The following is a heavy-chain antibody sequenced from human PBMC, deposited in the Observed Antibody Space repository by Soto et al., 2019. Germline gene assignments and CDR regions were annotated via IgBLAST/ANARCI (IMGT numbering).Heavy chain of an antibody. CDR1: GFTFSSYW. D-gene: IGHD2-15*01. V-gene: IGHV3-7*01. Sequence: EVQLVESGGGLVQPGGSLRLSCAASGFTFSSYWMSWVRQAPGKGLEWVANIKQDGSEKYYVDSVKGRFIISRDNAKNSLYLQMNSLRAEDTAVYYCARDPSVVVVAATPYYYSGMDVWGQGTTVTVSS. CDR3: ARDPSVVVVAATPYYYSGMDV. CDR2: IKQDGSEK. J-gene: IGHJ6*02.